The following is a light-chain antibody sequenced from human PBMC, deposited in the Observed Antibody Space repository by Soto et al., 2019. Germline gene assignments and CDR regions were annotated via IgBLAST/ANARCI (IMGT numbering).Light chain of an antibody. V-gene: IGLV2-14*01. CDR2: DVS. CDR1: SSDVGAYNY. J-gene: IGLJ1*01. CDR3: SSYTSDNTYV. Sequence: QSALTQPASVSGSPGQSITISCSGTSSDVGAYNYVSWYQQHPGKAPRVMIYDVSNRPSGVSNRFSGSKSGNTATLTISGLQAEDEAAYYCSSYTSDNTYVFATGTKVTVL.